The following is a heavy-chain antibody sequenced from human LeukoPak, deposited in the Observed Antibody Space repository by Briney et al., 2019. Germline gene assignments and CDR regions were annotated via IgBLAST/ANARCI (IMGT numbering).Heavy chain of an antibody. V-gene: IGHV3-74*01. J-gene: IGHJ4*02. CDR1: GFTFSSYW. CDR2: INSDGTIT. Sequence: GGSLRLSCAASGFTFSSYWVHWVRQAPGKGLVWVSRINSDGTITSHADSVKGRFTISRDNAKNTLYLQMHSLRAEDTAVYYCARDNPRITGDDFDYWGQGTLVTVSS. CDR3: ARDNPRITGDDFDY. D-gene: IGHD1-20*01.